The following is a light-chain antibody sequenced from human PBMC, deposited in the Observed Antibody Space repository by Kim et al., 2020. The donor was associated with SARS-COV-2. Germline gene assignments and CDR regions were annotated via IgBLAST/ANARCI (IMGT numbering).Light chain of an antibody. V-gene: IGLV3-1*01. CDR2: QDS. CDR1: KLGDKY. J-gene: IGLJ2*01. CDR3: QAWDSGGVV. Sequence: SVSPGQTASIACSGDKLGDKYACWYQQKPGQSPVLVIYQDSKRPSGIPARFSGSNSGNTATLTISGTQAMDEADYYCQAWDSGGVVFGGGTQLTVL.